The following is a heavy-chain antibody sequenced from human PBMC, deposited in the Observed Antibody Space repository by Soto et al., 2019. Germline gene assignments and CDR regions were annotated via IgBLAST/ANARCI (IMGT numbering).Heavy chain of an antibody. V-gene: IGHV3-30*04. CDR1: GFIFSSYA. J-gene: IGHJ4*02. CDR3: AREGRIAGGLDY. D-gene: IGHD6-13*01. Sequence: QVQLVESGGGVVQPGRSLRLSCAASGFIFSSYAMHWVRQAPGKGLEWVAVISYDGSNKYYADSVKGRFTISRDNSKNTLYLQMNSLRAEDTAVYCCAREGRIAGGLDYWGQGTLVTVSS. CDR2: ISYDGSNK.